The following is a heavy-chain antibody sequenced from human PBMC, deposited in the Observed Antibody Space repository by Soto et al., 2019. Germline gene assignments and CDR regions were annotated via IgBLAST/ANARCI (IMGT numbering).Heavy chain of an antibody. Sequence: LSFAASGFTFSSYDMHWVRQATGKGLEWVSAIGTAGDTYYPGSVKGRFTISRENAKNSLYLQMNSLRAGDTAVYYCARFSIAAAGRDAFDIWGQGTMVTVSS. J-gene: IGHJ3*02. V-gene: IGHV3-13*01. CDR3: ARFSIAAAGRDAFDI. CDR1: GFTFSSYD. D-gene: IGHD6-13*01. CDR2: IGTAGDT.